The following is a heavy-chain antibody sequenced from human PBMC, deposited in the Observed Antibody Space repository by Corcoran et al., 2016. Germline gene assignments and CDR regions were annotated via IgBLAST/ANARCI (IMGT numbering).Heavy chain of an antibody. D-gene: IGHD5-12*01. CDR3: ARAQWLRLNWFDP. J-gene: IGHJ5*02. V-gene: IGHV4-61*01. Sequence: QVQLQESGPGLVKPSETLSLTCTVSGGSVSSGSYYWSWIRQPPGKGLEWIGYIYYSGSTNYNPSLKSRVTISVDTSKNQFSLKLSSVTAADTAVYYCARAQWLRLNWFDPWGQGTLVTVSS. CDR2: IYYSGST. CDR1: GGSVSSGSYY.